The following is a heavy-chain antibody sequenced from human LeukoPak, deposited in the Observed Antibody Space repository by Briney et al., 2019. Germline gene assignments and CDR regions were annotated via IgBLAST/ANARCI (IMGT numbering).Heavy chain of an antibody. CDR2: ISGSGTTI. CDR1: GFTFSDYY. Sequence: GGSLRLSCAGSGFTFSDYYMTWIRQAPGKGREWVSYISGSGTTIYYADSVRGRFTISRDKAKNSLYLQMNSLGAEDTAIYYRARALRAYSGYFDYWGQGTLVTVSS. V-gene: IGHV3-11*01. CDR3: ARALRAYSGYFDY. D-gene: IGHD5-12*01. J-gene: IGHJ4*02.